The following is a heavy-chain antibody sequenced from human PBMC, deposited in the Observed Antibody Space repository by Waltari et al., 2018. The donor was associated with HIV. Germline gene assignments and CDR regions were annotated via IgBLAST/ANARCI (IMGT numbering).Heavy chain of an antibody. J-gene: IGHJ6*02. CDR3: ARARYCSSTRCYTKGRRNSFYYYALDV. CDR2: INHRGST. CDR1: GGSFSGYY. D-gene: IGHD2-2*02. Sequence: QVQLQQWGAGLLKPSETLSLTCAVYGGSFSGYYWSWIRPPPGKGLGWIGEINHRGSTNYNPSLKSRVIISVDTSMNQFSLKLSSGTAADTAVYYCARARYCSSTRCYTKGRRNSFYYYALDVWGQGTTVTVSS. V-gene: IGHV4-34*01.